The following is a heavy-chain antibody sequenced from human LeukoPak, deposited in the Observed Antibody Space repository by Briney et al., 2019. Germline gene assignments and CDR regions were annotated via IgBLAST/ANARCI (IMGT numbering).Heavy chain of an antibody. J-gene: IGHJ6*03. D-gene: IGHD6-19*01. CDR1: GFTVSFNY. CDR2: IYSGGST. V-gene: IGHV3-53*01. Sequence: GGSLRLSCAASGFTVSFNYMSWVRQAPGKGLEWISVIYSGGSTYYADSVKGRFTISRDDSRNTLYLQMNSLRAEDTAIYYCARAQWRTYSYYYMDVWGKGTTVTVSS. CDR3: ARAQWRTYSYYYMDV.